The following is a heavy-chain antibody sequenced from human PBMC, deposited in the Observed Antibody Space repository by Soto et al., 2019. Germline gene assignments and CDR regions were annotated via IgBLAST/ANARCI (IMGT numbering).Heavy chain of an antibody. CDR1: GFTFSNYG. CDR3: ARERGQIDS. Sequence: QVQLVESGGGVVQPGRSLRLSCAASGFTFSNYGMQWVRQAPGKGLEWVAVIWHDGTNQYYGESVKGRFTISRDNSNNTRYLKLNRLRAEDTAVYYCARERGQIDSWGQGTLVTVSS. V-gene: IGHV3-33*01. CDR2: IWHDGTNQ. J-gene: IGHJ4*02.